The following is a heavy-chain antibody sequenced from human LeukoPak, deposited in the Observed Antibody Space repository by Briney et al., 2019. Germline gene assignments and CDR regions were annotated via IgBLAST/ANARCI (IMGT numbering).Heavy chain of an antibody. V-gene: IGHV3-53*05. CDR1: GFTVSSNY. J-gene: IGHJ4*02. Sequence: PGGSLRLSCAASGFTVSSNYMSWVRQAPGKGPEWVSVIYSGGSTYYADSVKGRFTISRDNSKNTLYLQMNSLRAEDTAVYYCARDVEYCSGGSCYAYDYWGQGTLVTVSS. CDR3: ARDVEYCSGGSCYAYDY. CDR2: IYSGGST. D-gene: IGHD2-15*01.